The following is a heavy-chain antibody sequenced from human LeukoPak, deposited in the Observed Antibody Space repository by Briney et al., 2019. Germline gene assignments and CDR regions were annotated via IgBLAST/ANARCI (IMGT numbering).Heavy chain of an antibody. J-gene: IGHJ4*02. CDR3: RGGGVDY. V-gene: IGHV3-30-3*01. CDR1: GFTFSSYA. Sequence: PGRSLRLSCAASGFTFSSYAMHWVRQAPGKGLEWVAVISYDGSNKYYADSVKGRFTISRDNSKNTLYLQMNSLRAEDTAVYYCRGGGVDYWGQGTLVTVSS. CDR2: ISYDGSNK. D-gene: IGHD1-26*01.